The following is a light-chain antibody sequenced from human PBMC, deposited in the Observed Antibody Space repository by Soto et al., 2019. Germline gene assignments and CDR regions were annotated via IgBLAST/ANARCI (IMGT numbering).Light chain of an antibody. V-gene: IGKV3D-11*02. Sequence: ENVLTQSPATLSLSPGEGATLSCRASQSINTYLAWYQQKPGQAPRLLIYDASKRATGIPARFSASGSGTNFTLTISSLEPEDFAVYYCQQRRSWQVTFGQGTRLEIK. CDR1: QSINTY. CDR3: QQRRSWQVT. CDR2: DAS. J-gene: IGKJ5*01.